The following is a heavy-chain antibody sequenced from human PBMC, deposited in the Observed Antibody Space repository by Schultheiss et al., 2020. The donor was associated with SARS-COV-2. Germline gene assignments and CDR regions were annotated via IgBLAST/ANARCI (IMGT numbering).Heavy chain of an antibody. V-gene: IGHV4-59*01. J-gene: IGHJ4*02. Sequence: SQTLSLTCTVSGASISSFYWSWIRQPPGKGLEWIGYIYYSVNSWYNPSLKSRVTFSLDTSKKQFSLRLNSVTAADTAVYYCARRRQDTNAYSYFDSWGQGTLVTVSS. D-gene: IGHD4-11*01. CDR3: ARRRQDTNAYSYFDS. CDR2: IYYSVNS. CDR1: GASISSFY.